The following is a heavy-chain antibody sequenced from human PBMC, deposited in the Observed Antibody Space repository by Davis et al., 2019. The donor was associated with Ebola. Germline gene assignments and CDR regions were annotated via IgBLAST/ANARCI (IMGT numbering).Heavy chain of an antibody. D-gene: IGHD6-13*01. CDR1: GFTFSDYY. J-gene: IGHJ6*02. CDR2: ISSSGFTI. V-gene: IGHV3-11*01. Sequence: GESLKISCAASGFTFSDYYMSWIRQAPGKGLERVSYISSSGFTIYYADSVKGRFTISRDNAKNSLYLQMNSLRDEDTAVYYCARVLRLSSSWRQYYYGMDVWGQGTTVTVSS. CDR3: ARVLRLSSSWRQYYYGMDV.